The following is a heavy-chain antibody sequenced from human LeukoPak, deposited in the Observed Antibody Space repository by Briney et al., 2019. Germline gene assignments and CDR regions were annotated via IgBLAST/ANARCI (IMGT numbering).Heavy chain of an antibody. D-gene: IGHD3-10*01. CDR2: IYTGGST. J-gene: IGHJ6*03. Sequence: SETLSLTCTVSGGSISSGSYYWNWIRQPAGKGLEWIGRIYTGGSTNYNPSLKSRVTISVDTSKNQFSLRLSSVTAADTAMYYCARDKDFYGSGYYYYMDVWGKGTTVTISS. V-gene: IGHV4-61*02. CDR3: ARDKDFYGSGYYYYMDV. CDR1: GGSISSGSYY.